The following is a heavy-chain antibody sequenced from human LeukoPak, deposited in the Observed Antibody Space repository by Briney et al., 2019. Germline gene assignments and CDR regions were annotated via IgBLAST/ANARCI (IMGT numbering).Heavy chain of an antibody. D-gene: IGHD3-22*01. CDR1: GFTFSSYS. J-gene: IGHJ3*02. V-gene: IGHV3-21*01. Sequence: PGGSLRLSCAASGFTFSSYSMNWVRQAPGKGLEWVPSISSSSSYIYYADSVKGRFTISRDNAKNSLYLQMNSLRAEDTAVYYCAEMGLTYYYDSSGYDAFDIWGQGTMVTVSS. CDR3: AEMGLTYYYDSSGYDAFDI. CDR2: ISSSSSYI.